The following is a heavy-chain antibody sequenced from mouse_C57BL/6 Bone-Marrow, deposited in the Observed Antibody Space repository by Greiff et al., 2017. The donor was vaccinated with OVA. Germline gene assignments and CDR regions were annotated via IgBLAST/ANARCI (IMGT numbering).Heavy chain of an antibody. CDR1: GFTFSDYG. D-gene: IGHD4-1*01. J-gene: IGHJ1*03. CDR3: ARPTGTGYFDV. V-gene: IGHV5-17*01. Sequence: EVMLVESGGGLVKPGGSLKLSCAASGFTFSDYGMHWVRQAPEKGLEWVAYISSGSSTIYYADTVQGRFTISRDNAKNTLFLQMTSLRSEDTAMYYCARPTGTGYFDVWGTGTTVTVSS. CDR2: ISSGSSTI.